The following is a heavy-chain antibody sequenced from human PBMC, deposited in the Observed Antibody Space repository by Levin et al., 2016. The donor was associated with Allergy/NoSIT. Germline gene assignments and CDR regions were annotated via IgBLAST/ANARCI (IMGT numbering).Heavy chain of an antibody. CDR1: GFTFSTYA. CDR3: AKVPKYHYDSSGYYYYDN. D-gene: IGHD3-22*01. J-gene: IGHJ4*02. CDR2: ISGSGGST. V-gene: IGHV3-23*01. Sequence: GGSLRLSCAASGFTFSTYAMSWVRQAPGKGLEWVSTISGSGGSTYYADSVKGRFTISRDNILNTLNLQMNSLRGEDTAVYYCAKVPKYHYDSSGYYYYDNWGQGTLVTVSS.